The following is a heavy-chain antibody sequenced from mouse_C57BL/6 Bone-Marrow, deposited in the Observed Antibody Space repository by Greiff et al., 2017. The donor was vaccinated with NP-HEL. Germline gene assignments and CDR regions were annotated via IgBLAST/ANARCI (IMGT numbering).Heavy chain of an antibody. D-gene: IGHD1-1*01. CDR3: ARRDVYYGSSPWFAY. Sequence: QVQLQQSGPGLVQPSQSLSITCTVSGFSLTSYGVHWVRQSPGKGLEWLGVIWSGGSTDYNAAFISRLSISKDNSKSQVFFKMNSLQADDTAIYYCARRDVYYGSSPWFAYWGQGTLVTVSA. V-gene: IGHV2-2*01. CDR1: GFSLTSYG. J-gene: IGHJ3*01. CDR2: IWSGGST.